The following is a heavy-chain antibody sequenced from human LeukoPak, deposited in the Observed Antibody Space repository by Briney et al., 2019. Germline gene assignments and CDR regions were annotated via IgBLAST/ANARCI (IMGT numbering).Heavy chain of an antibody. CDR1: GGSISTYY. CDR2: IYISGST. J-gene: IGHJ5*02. D-gene: IGHD2-15*01. V-gene: IGHV4-4*07. CDR3: ARGAGSSGFDP. Sequence: SETLSLTCSVSGGSISTYYWSWIRQPAGKGLEWIGRIYISGSTNYNPSLKSRVTISVDTSKNQFSLKLSSVTAADTAVYYCARGAGSSGFDPWGQGTLVTVSS.